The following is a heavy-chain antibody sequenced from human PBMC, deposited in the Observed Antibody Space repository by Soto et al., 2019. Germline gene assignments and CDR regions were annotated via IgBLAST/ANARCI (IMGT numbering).Heavy chain of an antibody. CDR1: GGSVSTSGFY. Sequence: PSETLSLTCTVSGGSVSTSGFYWVWIRQPPGKGLEWIGSFSYTESTYYSPSLKSRVTISVDTSKNQFSLKLSSVTAADTAVYYCARDRLYYYDSSGYYPYWYYYGMDVWGQGTTVTVSS. V-gene: IGHV4-39*07. CDR3: ARDRLYYYDSSGYYPYWYYYGMDV. CDR2: FSYTEST. J-gene: IGHJ6*02. D-gene: IGHD3-22*01.